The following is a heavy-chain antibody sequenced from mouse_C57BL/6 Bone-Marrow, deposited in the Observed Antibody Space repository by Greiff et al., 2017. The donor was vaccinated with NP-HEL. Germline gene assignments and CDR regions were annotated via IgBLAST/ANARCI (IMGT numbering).Heavy chain of an antibody. J-gene: IGHJ1*03. CDR2: ISYDGSN. CDR3: ARDGYYLYWYFDV. D-gene: IGHD2-3*01. V-gene: IGHV3-6*01. CDR1: GYSITSGYY. Sequence: EVQLQESGPGLVKPSPSLTLTCSVTGYSITSGYYWNWIRQFPGNQLEWMGYISYDGSNNYNPSLKNRISITRDTSKNQFFLKLNSVTTEDTATYYGARDGYYLYWYFDVWGTGTTVTVSS.